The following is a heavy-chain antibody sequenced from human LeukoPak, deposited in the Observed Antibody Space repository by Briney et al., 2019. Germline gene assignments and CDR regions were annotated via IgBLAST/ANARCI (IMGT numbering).Heavy chain of an antibody. CDR2: IYYSGST. V-gene: IGHV4-61*01. J-gene: IGHJ4*02. CDR3: ARGGRWLQE. CDR1: GGSISSSSYY. Sequence: SETLSLTCTVSGGSISSSSYYWSWIRQPPGKGLEWIGYIYYSGSTNYNPSLKSRVTISVDTSKNQFSLKLSSVTAADTAVYYCARGGRWLQEWGQGTLVTVSS. D-gene: IGHD5-24*01.